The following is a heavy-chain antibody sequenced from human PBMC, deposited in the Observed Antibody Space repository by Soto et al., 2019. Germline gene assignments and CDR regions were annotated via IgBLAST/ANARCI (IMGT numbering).Heavy chain of an antibody. CDR2: ISYDGSNK. Sequence: PGGSLRLSCAASGFTFSSYGMHWVRQAPGKGLEWVAVISYDGSNKYYADSVKGRFTISRDNSKNTLYLQMNSLRAEDTAVYYCAKVEMATSFYYYYGMDVWGQGTTVTVSS. CDR1: GFTFSSYG. CDR3: AKVEMATSFYYYYGMDV. D-gene: IGHD5-12*01. J-gene: IGHJ6*02. V-gene: IGHV3-30*18.